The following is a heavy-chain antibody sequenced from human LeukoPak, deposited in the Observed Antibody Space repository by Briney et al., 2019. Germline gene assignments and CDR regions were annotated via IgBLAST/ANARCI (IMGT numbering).Heavy chain of an antibody. D-gene: IGHD5-18*01. J-gene: IGHJ4*02. CDR2: ISGSGGST. V-gene: IGHV3-23*01. Sequence: GGSLRLSCAASGFTFSSYAMSWVRQAPGKGLEWVSAISGSGGSTYYADSVKGRFTISRDNSKNTLYLQMNSLRAEDTAVYYCANVDTAMVYYFDYWGQGTLVTVSS. CDR3: ANVDTAMVYYFDY. CDR1: GFTFSSYA.